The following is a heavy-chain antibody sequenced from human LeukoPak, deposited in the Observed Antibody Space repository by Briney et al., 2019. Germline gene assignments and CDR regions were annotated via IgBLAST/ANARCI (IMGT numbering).Heavy chain of an antibody. CDR1: GYSISSGYD. Sequence: PSETLSLTCTVSGYSISSGYDWGWMRQAPGKGLEWLASISQSGDTYNNPSLKSRVSLSVDTSKNQLSLKLTSVTAADTAVYYCASPQQKVPWGQGTLVTVSS. CDR3: ASPQQKVP. V-gene: IGHV4-38-2*02. J-gene: IGHJ5*02. CDR2: ISQSGDT. D-gene: IGHD6-13*01.